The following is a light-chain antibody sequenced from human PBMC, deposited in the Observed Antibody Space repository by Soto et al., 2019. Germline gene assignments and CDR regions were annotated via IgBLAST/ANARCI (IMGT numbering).Light chain of an antibody. CDR1: QSISSRY. CDR2: GVS. V-gene: IGKV3-20*01. J-gene: IGKJ1*01. Sequence: EIVLTQSPGTLSLSPGERATLYCRASQSISSRYLAWYQQKPGQAPRLLMYGVSSRATGTPDRFSGSGSGTDFTLTISRLEPEDFAVYHCQQYDSSPTFGQGTKVDIK. CDR3: QQYDSSPT.